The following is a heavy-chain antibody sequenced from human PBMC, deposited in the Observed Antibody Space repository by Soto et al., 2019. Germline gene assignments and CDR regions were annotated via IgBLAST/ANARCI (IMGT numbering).Heavy chain of an antibody. D-gene: IGHD3-10*01. CDR1: GFSLSTSGVG. V-gene: IGHV2-5*01. Sequence: QITLKESGPTLVKPTQTLTLTCTFSGFSLSTSGVGVGWIRQPPGKALEWLALIYWNDDKRYSPSLKSRLTITKDTSKNRVVLTMTNMDPVDTATYYCAHGGGVLWFGELLFHYFDYWGQGTLVTVSS. CDR2: IYWNDDK. J-gene: IGHJ4*02. CDR3: AHGGGVLWFGELLFHYFDY.